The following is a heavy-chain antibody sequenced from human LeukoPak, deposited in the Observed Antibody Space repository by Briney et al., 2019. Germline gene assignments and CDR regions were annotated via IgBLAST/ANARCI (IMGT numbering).Heavy chain of an antibody. D-gene: IGHD1-26*01. CDR1: GFTFSSSA. J-gene: IGHJ4*02. CDR2: ISGSGGNT. V-gene: IGHV3-23*01. Sequence: PGGSLRLSCAASGFTFSSSAMNWVRQAPGKGLEWVSGISGSGGNTYSADSVKGRFTISRDNFKKTVYLQMNSLRAEDTAVYYCSKDRGLVGATPSNFDYWGQGILVTASS. CDR3: SKDRGLVGATPSNFDY.